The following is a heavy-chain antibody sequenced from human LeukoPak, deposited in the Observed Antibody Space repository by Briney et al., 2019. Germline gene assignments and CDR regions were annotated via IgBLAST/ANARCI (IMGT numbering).Heavy chain of an antibody. J-gene: IGHJ4*02. D-gene: IGHD6-13*01. Sequence: GGSLRLSCAASGFTFSSYSMNWVRQAPGKGLKWVSSISSSSSYIHYADSVKGRFTISRDNAKNSLYLQMNSLRAEVTAVYYCARDPTWQQLVPDYWGQGTLVTVSS. CDR3: ARDPTWQQLVPDY. V-gene: IGHV3-21*01. CDR2: ISSSSSYI. CDR1: GFTFSSYS.